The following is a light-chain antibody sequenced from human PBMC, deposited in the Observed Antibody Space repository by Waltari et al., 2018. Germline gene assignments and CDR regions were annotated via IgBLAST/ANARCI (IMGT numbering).Light chain of an antibody. J-gene: IGLJ2*01. Sequence: QSALTQPASVSGSPGQSITLSCTGTSSDLGGYNSVSWYQQHPGKAPKLMIFDVARWPSGVSNRFSGSKSGNTASLTISGLQAEDEADYYCASYTTTRTVVFGGGTKVTVL. CDR3: ASYTTTRTVV. V-gene: IGLV2-14*01. CDR2: DVA. CDR1: SSDLGGYNS.